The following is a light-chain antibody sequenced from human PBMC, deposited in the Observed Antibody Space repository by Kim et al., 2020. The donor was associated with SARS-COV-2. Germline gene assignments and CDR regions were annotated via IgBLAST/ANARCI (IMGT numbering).Light chain of an antibody. J-gene: IGKJ4*01. CDR3: QQRSNWVT. CDR1: RNVSPY. CDR2: DTF. Sequence: SLSPGGRAPLACKASRNVSPYLAWYQQKPGQAPRLLIHDTFHRATGIPGRFRGSGSGTDFTLTISSLEPEDFAVYFCQQRSNWVTFGGGTKVDIK. V-gene: IGKV3-11*01.